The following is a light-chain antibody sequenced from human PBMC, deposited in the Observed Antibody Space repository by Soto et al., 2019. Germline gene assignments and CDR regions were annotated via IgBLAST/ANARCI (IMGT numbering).Light chain of an antibody. CDR2: DVS. V-gene: IGLV2-8*01. J-gene: IGLJ2*01. Sequence: QSVLTQPPSASGSPGQSVTISCTGTSIDVGGYNYVSWYQQHPGKAPKLMIYDVSKRPSGVPDRFSGSKSGNTASLTVSGLQAEDEADYYCNSYAGSNNLVFGGGTKLTVL. CDR3: NSYAGSNNLV. CDR1: SIDVGGYNY.